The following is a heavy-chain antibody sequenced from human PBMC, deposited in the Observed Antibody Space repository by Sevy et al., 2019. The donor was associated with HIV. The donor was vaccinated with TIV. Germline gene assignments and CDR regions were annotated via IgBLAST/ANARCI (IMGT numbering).Heavy chain of an antibody. CDR1: GFTFSSYA. CDR2: ISGSGGST. J-gene: IGHJ6*02. V-gene: IGHV3-23*01. CDR3: AKSCGFWSGYYYYYYYGMDV. D-gene: IGHD3-3*01. Sequence: GGSLRLSCAASGFTFSSYAMSWVRQAPGKGLEWVSAISGSGGSTYYADSVKGRFTISRDNSKNTLYLQMNSLRAEDTAVYYCAKSCGFWSGYYYYYYYGMDVWGQGTTVTVSS.